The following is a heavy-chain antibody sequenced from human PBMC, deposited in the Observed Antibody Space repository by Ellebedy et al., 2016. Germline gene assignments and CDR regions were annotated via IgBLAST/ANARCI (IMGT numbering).Heavy chain of an antibody. D-gene: IGHD5-12*01. Sequence: SETLSLXCAVSGGSISSGGYSWSWIRQPPGKGLEWIGYIYHSGSTYYNPSLKSRVTISVDRSKNRFSLKLSSVTAADTAVYYCARGDIQSPFVYWGQGTLVTVSS. CDR1: GGSISSGGYS. V-gene: IGHV4-30-2*01. J-gene: IGHJ4*02. CDR2: IYHSGST. CDR3: ARGDIQSPFVY.